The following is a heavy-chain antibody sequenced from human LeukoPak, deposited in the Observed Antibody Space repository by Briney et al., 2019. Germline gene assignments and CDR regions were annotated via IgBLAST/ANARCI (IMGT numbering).Heavy chain of an antibody. CDR3: ARGRRIYYDSSGYYGFDY. CDR2: IIPILGIA. CDR1: GGTFSSYA. Sequence: SVKVSCKASGGTFSSYAISWVRQAPGQGLEWMGRIIPILGIANYAQKFQGRVAITADKSTSTAYMELSSLRSEDTAVYYCARGRRIYYDSSGYYGFDYWGQGTLVTVSS. V-gene: IGHV1-69*04. D-gene: IGHD3-22*01. J-gene: IGHJ4*02.